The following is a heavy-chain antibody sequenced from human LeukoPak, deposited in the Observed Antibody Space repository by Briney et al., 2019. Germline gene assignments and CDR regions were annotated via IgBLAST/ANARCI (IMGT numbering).Heavy chain of an antibody. Sequence: GGSLRLSCAASGFTFSSYGMHWVRQAPGKGLEWVAVISYDGSNKYYADSVKGRFTISRDNSKNTLYLQMNSLRAEDTAVYYCAREGPGFGELTHYYYYYGMDVWGKGTTVTVSS. J-gene: IGHJ6*04. CDR1: GFTFSSYG. D-gene: IGHD3-10*01. V-gene: IGHV3-30*03. CDR3: AREGPGFGELTHYYYYYGMDV. CDR2: ISYDGSNK.